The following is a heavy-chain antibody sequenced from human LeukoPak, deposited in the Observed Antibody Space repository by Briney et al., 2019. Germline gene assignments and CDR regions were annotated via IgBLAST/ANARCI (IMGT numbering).Heavy chain of an antibody. CDR2: IHPEGNEK. V-gene: IGHV3-7*04. Sequence: GGSLRLSCGVSGFTFSDFWMSWVRQAPGRGLEWVANIHPEGNEKYHVGSVKGRFTISRDNAKNSLFLQMNGLRVEDTAVYYCARGDAFSGDHWGQGTLVTVSS. CDR1: GFTFSDFW. J-gene: IGHJ4*02. CDR3: ARGDAFSGDH.